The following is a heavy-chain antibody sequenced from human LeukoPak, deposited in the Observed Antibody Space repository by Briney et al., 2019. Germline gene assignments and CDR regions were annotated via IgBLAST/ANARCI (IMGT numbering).Heavy chain of an antibody. D-gene: IGHD5-18*01. J-gene: IGHJ4*02. CDR3: ATLDTAMVTNFGY. CDR1: GLTFRRDW. CDR2: IKQDGSDK. Sequence: GGSLRLSCAASGLTFRRDWMSWVRQAPGKGREWVAMIKQDGSDKYYVDSGKGRFTISSDNTKNSLNLQMNSLRAEDTAVYYCATLDTAMVTNFGYWGQGTLVTVSS. V-gene: IGHV3-7*01.